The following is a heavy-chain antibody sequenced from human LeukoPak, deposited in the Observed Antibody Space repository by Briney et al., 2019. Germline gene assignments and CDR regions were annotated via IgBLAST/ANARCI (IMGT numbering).Heavy chain of an antibody. CDR2: INTNTGNP. J-gene: IGHJ4*02. D-gene: IGHD6-19*01. V-gene: IGHV7-4-1*02. CDR1: GGTFNNYA. CDR3: ARVPPRIAVAGTGDY. Sequence: ASVKVSCKASGGTFNNYALNWVRQAPGQGLEWMGWINTNTGNPTYAQGFTGRFVFSLDTSVSTAYLQISSLKAEDTAVYYCARVPPRIAVAGTGDYWGQGTLVTVSS.